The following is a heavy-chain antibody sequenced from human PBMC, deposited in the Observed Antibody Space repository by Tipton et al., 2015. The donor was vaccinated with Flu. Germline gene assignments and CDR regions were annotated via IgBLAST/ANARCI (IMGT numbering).Heavy chain of an antibody. CDR1: GGTFSSYA. Sequence: QVQLVQSGAEVKKPGSSVKVSCKASGGTFSSYAISWVRQAPGQGLEWMGRIIPILGIANYAQKFQGRVTITADKSTSTAYMELSSLRSEDTAVYYCARERVGATEDLGIDYWGQGTLVTVSS. CDR2: IIPILGIA. CDR3: ARERVGATEDLGIDY. D-gene: IGHD1-26*01. J-gene: IGHJ4*02. V-gene: IGHV1-69*04.